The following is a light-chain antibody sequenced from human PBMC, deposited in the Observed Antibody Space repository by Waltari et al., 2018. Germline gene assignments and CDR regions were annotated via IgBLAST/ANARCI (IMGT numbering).Light chain of an antibody. CDR2: AAA. Sequence: DIQMTQSPSSLSASVGDRVTITCRASQSISSYLHWYQQKPGKAPKLLIYAAASVQSGVPSRFSGSGSGTDFTLTISSLQPEDFATYYCQQSYSTPYTFGQGTKLEIK. CDR3: QQSYSTPYT. V-gene: IGKV1-39*01. CDR1: QSISSY. J-gene: IGKJ2*01.